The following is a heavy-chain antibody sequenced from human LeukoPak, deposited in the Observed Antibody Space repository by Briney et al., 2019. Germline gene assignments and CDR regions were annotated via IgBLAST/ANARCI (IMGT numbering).Heavy chain of an antibody. J-gene: IGHJ3*02. CDR3: AKDAWELQWAFDI. CDR1: GFTFSSYA. Sequence: GGSLRLSCAASGFTFSSYAMSWVRQAPGEGLEWVSAISGSGGSTYYADSVKGRFTISRDNSKNALYLQMNSLRAEDTAVYYCAKDAWELQWAFDIWGQGTMVTVSS. V-gene: IGHV3-23*01. D-gene: IGHD1-26*01. CDR2: ISGSGGST.